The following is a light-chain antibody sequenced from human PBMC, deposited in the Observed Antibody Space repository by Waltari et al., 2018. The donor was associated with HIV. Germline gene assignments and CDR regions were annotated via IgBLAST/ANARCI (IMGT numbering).Light chain of an antibody. CDR2: DVI. J-gene: IGLJ3*02. CDR1: SSHVGAYIY. CDR3: SSHTSSSPWV. V-gene: IGLV2-14*03. Sequence: QSALTQPASVSGSPGPSITISCPGTSSHVGAYIYVSWYQQHPGKAPKLMIYDVINRPSGVSNRFSGSKSGNTASLTISGLQAEDEADYYCSSHTSSSPWVFGGGTKVTVL.